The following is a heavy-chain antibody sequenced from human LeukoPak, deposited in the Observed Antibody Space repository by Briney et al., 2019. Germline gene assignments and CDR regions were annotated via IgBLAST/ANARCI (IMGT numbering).Heavy chain of an antibody. J-gene: IGHJ6*03. Sequence: ASVKVSCKASGYTFTSYGISWVRQAPRQGLEWMGWISAYNGNTNYAQKLQGRVTMTTDTSTSTAYMELRSLRSDDTAVYYCARRTRAAAALGDYYYMDVWGKGTTVTVSS. CDR3: ARRTRAAAALGDYYYMDV. V-gene: IGHV1-18*01. D-gene: IGHD6-13*01. CDR1: GYTFTSYG. CDR2: ISAYNGNT.